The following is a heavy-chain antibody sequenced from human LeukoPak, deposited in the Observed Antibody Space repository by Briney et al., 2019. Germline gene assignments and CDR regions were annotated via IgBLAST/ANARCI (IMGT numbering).Heavy chain of an antibody. CDR1: VFTCSSYA. CDR2: ISGSGDTT. CDR3: ARSRDGYKRFDS. V-gene: IGHV3-23*01. J-gene: IGHJ4*02. Sequence: GESLRLSCAASVFTCSSYAMTWVRQAPGKGLEWVSVISGSGDTTYYADSVKGRFTISRDNSKNTLYLQMNSLRAEDTAVYFCARSRDGYKRFDSWGQGTLVTVSS. D-gene: IGHD5-24*01.